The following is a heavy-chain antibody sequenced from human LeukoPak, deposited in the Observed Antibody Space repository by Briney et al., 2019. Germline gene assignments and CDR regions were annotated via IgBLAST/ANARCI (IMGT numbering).Heavy chain of an antibody. CDR3: AKGVRSGTYYNCFDP. Sequence: PGGSLRLSCAASGFTFSSYWMSWVRQAPGKGLEWVANIKQDGSEKYYVDSVKGRFTISRDNSKSSLYLQMSSLRADDTALYYCAKGVRSGTYYNCFDPWGQGTLVTVSS. D-gene: IGHD1-26*01. V-gene: IGHV3-7*05. CDR1: GFTFSSYW. CDR2: IKQDGSEK. J-gene: IGHJ5*02.